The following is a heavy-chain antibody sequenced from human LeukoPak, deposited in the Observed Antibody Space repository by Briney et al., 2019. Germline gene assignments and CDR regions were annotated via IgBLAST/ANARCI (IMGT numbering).Heavy chain of an antibody. J-gene: IGHJ4*02. D-gene: IGHD3-10*01. CDR1: GFSLSSYS. V-gene: IGHV3-21*06. CDR2: ISTDNSYR. CDR3: ARSTYYYGSGSYFDY. Sequence: GGSLRLTCAASGFSLSSYSMNWIRQAPGKGLEWVSSISTDNSYRHYADSVKGRFTISRDNPKNSLYLQMNSLRAEDTAVYYCARSTYYYGSGSYFDYWGQGTLVTVSS.